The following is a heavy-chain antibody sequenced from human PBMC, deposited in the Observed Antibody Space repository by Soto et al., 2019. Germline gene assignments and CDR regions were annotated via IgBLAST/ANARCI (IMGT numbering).Heavy chain of an antibody. CDR2: AYYSGST. V-gene: IGHV4-59*01. CDR3: ARDRSTYGGGGTGEVKEDWFDP. CDR1: GGSISHYY. D-gene: IGHD2-8*01. J-gene: IGHJ5*02. Sequence: TSETLSLTCTVSGGSISHYYWSWIRQSPGKGLEWIGYAYYSGSTDYNPSLKSRVTMSVDTSKNQVSLKLNSVTTADTAVYYCARDRSTYGGGGTGEVKEDWFDPWGPGTLVTVSS.